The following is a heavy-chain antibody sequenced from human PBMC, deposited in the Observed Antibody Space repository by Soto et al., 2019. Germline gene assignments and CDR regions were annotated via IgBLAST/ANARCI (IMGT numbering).Heavy chain of an antibody. D-gene: IGHD3-10*01. J-gene: IGHJ4*02. CDR1: GGSISSGGYY. V-gene: IGHV4-31*03. CDR3: ARVHMVRGVIEKDY. Sequence: QVQLQESGPGLVKPSQTLSLTCTVSGGSISSGGYYWRWIRQHPGKGLEWIGYIYYSGSTYYNPSLKSRVTISVDTSKNQFSLKLSSVTAADTAVYYCARVHMVRGVIEKDYWGQGTLVTVSS. CDR2: IYYSGST.